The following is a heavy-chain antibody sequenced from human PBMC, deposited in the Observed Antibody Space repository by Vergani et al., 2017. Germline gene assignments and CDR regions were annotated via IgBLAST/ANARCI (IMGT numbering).Heavy chain of an antibody. D-gene: IGHD6-13*01. CDR1: GFTFSSYA. CDR3: ANSIAAAFNWFDP. CDR2: ISYDGSNK. J-gene: IGHJ5*02. V-gene: IGHV3-30-3*01. Sequence: QVQLVESGGGVVQPGRSLRLSCAASGFTFSSYAMHWVRQAPGKGLEWVAVISYDGSNKYYADSVKGRFTISRDNSKNTLYLQMNSLRAEDTAVYYCANSIAAAFNWFDPWGQGTQVTVSS.